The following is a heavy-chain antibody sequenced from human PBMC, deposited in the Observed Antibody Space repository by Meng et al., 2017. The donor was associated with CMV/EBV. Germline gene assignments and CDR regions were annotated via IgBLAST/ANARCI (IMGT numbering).Heavy chain of an antibody. CDR1: GYTFTSYG. CDR3: ARAYVSQWVYYYYGMDV. Sequence: ASVKVSCKASGYTFTSYGISWVRQAPGQGLEWMGWISAYNGNTNYAQKFQGRVTMTRDTSISTAYMELSRLRSDDTAVYYCARAYVSQWVYYYYGMDVWGQGTTVTVSS. D-gene: IGHD1-26*01. J-gene: IGHJ6*02. V-gene: IGHV1-18*01. CDR2: ISAYNGNT.